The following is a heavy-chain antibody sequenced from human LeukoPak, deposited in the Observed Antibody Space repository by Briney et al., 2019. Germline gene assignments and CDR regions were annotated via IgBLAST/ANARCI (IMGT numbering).Heavy chain of an antibody. J-gene: IGHJ4*02. V-gene: IGHV3-33*01. CDR1: GFTFSSYG. CDR3: ARERRGIAVAGFDY. CDR2: IWYDGNNK. D-gene: IGHD6-19*01. Sequence: GGSLRLSCAASGFTFSSYGMHWVRQAPGKGLEWVAVIWYDGNNKYYADSVKGRFTISRDNSKNTLYLQMNSLRAEDTAVYYCARERRGIAVAGFDYWGQGTLVTVSS.